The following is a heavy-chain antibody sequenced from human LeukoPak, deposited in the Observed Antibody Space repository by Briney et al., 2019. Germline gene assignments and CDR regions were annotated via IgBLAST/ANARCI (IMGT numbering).Heavy chain of an antibody. CDR1: GFTFSTDW. CDR3: ARDVGGSLDY. V-gene: IGHV3-7*01. D-gene: IGHD1-26*01. CDR2: IKGDESAK. J-gene: IGHJ4*02. Sequence: GGSLRLSCAASGFTFSTDWMAWVCQAPGKGLEWVANIKGDESAKHQADSVKGRFTISRDNAQNSVYLHMRSLRGEDTAVYYCARDVGGSLDYWGRGTLVTVSS.